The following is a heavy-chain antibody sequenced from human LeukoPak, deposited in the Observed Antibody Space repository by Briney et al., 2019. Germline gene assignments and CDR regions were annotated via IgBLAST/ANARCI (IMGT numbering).Heavy chain of an antibody. V-gene: IGHV3-30*18. J-gene: IGHJ5*02. CDR3: AKESAYCGGDCYSNWFDP. CDR2: ISYDGSNK. CDR1: GFTFSSYG. Sequence: RSLLLSCAASGFTFSSYGMHWVRQAPGKGLEWVAVISYDGSNKYYADSVKGRFTISRDNSKNTLYLQMNSLRAEDTAVYYCAKESAYCGGDCYSNWFDPWGQGTLVTVSS. D-gene: IGHD2-21*02.